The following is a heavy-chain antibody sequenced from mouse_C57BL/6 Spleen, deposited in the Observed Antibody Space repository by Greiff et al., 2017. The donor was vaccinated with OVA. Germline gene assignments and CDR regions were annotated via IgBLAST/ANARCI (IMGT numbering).Heavy chain of an antibody. V-gene: IGHV1-22*01. D-gene: IGHD4-1*01. CDR2: INPNNGGT. J-gene: IGHJ1*03. Sequence: EVQLQQSGPELVKPGASVKMSCKASGYTFTDYNMHWVKQSHGKSLEWIGYINPNNGGTSYNQKFKGKATLTVNKSSSTAYMELRSLTSEDSAVYYCARGGLGRGRYWYFDVWGTGTTVTVSS. CDR3: ARGGLGRGRYWYFDV. CDR1: GYTFTDYN.